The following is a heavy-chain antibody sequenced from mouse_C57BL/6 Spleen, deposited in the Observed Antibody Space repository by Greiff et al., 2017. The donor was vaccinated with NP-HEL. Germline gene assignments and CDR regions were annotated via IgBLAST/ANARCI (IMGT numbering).Heavy chain of an antibody. D-gene: IGHD3-2*02. CDR3: ARADSSGDY. J-gene: IGHJ2*01. CDR1: GYSITSGYY. Sequence: DVQLQESGPGLVKPSQSLSLTCSVTGYSITSGYYWNWIRQFPGNKLEWMGYISYDGSNNYNPSLKNRISITRDTSKNQFFLKLNSGTTEDTATYYCARADSSGDYWGQGTTLTVSS. V-gene: IGHV3-6*01. CDR2: ISYDGSN.